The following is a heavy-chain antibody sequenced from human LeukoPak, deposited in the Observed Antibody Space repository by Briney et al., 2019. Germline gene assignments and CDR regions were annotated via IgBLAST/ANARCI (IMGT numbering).Heavy chain of an antibody. CDR3: HSSSWYGAFDI. J-gene: IGHJ3*02. V-gene: IGHV4-34*01. D-gene: IGHD6-13*01. CDR1: GGSFSGYY. CDR2: INHSGST. Sequence: PSETLFLTCAVYGGSFSGYYWSWIRQPPGKGLEWIGEINHSGSTNYNPSLKSRVTISVDTSKNQFSLKLSSVTAADTAVYYCHSSSWYGAFDIWGQGTMVTVSS.